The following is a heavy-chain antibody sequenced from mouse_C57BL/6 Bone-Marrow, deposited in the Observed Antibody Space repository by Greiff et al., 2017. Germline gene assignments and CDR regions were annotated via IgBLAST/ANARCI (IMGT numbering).Heavy chain of an antibody. V-gene: IGHV1-55*01. J-gene: IGHJ2*01. CDR3: ARSPNWEDY. CDR2: IYPGSGST. Sequence: VQVQQPGAELVKPGASVKMSCTASGYTFTSYWITWVKQRPGQGLEWIGDIYPGSGSTNYNEKLKSKATMTVDTSSSTAYMQFSSLTLEYSAVYYCARSPNWEDYWGQGTTLTVSS. CDR1: GYTFTSYW. D-gene: IGHD4-1*01.